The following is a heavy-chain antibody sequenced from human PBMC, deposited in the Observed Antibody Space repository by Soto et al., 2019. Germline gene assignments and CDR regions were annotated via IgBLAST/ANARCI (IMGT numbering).Heavy chain of an antibody. J-gene: IGHJ4*02. CDR3: ARGSSTVTGFGTVRAGRVFDY. Sequence: QVQLQQWGAGLLKPSETLSLTCAVYGGSFSGYYWSWIRQPPGKGLEWIGEINHSGSTNYNPSLKRRVTISVDTSKNQFSLKLSSVTAADTAVYYCARGSSTVTGFGTVRAGRVFDYWGQGTLVTVSS. V-gene: IGHV4-34*01. CDR2: INHSGST. CDR1: GGSFSGYY. D-gene: IGHD4-17*01.